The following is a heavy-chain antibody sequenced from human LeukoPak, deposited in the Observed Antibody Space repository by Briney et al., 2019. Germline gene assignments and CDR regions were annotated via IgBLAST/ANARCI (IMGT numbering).Heavy chain of an antibody. CDR1: GGSISSGDYY. V-gene: IGHV4-30-4*08. J-gene: IGHJ5*02. Sequence: SETLSLTCTVSGGSISSGDYYWSWIRQPPGKGLEWIGYIYYSGSTYYNPSLKSRVTISVDTSKNQFSLKLSSMTAADTAVYYCARAGSELRFLEWLAVDPWGQGTLVTVSS. CDR2: IYYSGST. D-gene: IGHD3-3*01. CDR3: ARAGSELRFLEWLAVDP.